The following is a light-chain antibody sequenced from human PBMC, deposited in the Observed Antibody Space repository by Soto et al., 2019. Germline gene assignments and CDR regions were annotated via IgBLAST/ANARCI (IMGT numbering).Light chain of an antibody. CDR3: QQFGTSPRGT. J-gene: IGKJ1*01. CDR1: QSVSSSY. CDR2: GAS. Sequence: EIVLTQSPGTLSLSPGERATLSCRASQSVSSSYLAWYQQKPGQAPRLLIYGASSRATGIPDRFSGSGSGTDFTLTIRRVEPEDFAVYYCQQFGTSPRGTFGKGTKVEIK. V-gene: IGKV3-20*01.